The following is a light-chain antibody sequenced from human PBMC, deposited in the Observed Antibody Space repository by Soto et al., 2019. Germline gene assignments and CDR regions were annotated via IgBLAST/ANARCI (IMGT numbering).Light chain of an antibody. V-gene: IGKV1-5*01. J-gene: IGKJ2*01. CDR3: QHYNSYPYT. CDR1: QTISSR. CDR2: DAS. Sequence: DIQMTQSPSTLSASAGDRVTITCRASQTISSRLAWYQQKPGKAPKLLIYDASTLASGAPSRFSGSGSGTEFTLTISSLQPDDFATYYCQHYNSYPYTFGQGTELEIK.